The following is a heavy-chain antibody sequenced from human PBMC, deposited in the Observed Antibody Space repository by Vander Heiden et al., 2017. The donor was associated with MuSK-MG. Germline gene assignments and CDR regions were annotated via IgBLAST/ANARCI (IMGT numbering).Heavy chain of an antibody. Sequence: QLQLQESGPGLVKPSETLSPPCIVSGRSISRSSHYWGWIRQPPGKGLGFIGSIYYSGSTYNNPSLESGVTISVDTSKNQFSLKLTSVTAADTAVYYCARQWELIAFDIWGQGTMVTVSS. V-gene: IGHV4-39*01. J-gene: IGHJ3*02. D-gene: IGHD1-26*01. CDR3: ARQWELIAFDI. CDR1: GRSISRSSHY. CDR2: IYYSGST.